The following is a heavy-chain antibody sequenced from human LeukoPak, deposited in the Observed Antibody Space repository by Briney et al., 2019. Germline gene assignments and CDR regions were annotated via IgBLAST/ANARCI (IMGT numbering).Heavy chain of an antibody. CDR1: GGSISGYY. CDR3: ARAGVVGAVSFDY. D-gene: IGHD1-26*01. V-gene: IGHV4-4*07. Sequence: PSETLSVTSTVSGGSISGYYWSWIRQPAGKGLEWIGRIYTRESNNYNPALKSRVTMSVDTSKNQFSRKLSSVTAADTAVYYCARAGVVGAVSFDYWGQGTLVTVSS. CDR2: IYTRESN. J-gene: IGHJ4*02.